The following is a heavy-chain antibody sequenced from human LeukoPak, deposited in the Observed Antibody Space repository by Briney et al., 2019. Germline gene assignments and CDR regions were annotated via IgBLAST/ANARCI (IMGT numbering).Heavy chain of an antibody. CDR2: ISGSGGST. J-gene: IGHJ4*02. D-gene: IGHD3-10*01. Sequence: PGGSLRLSCAASGFTFSSYAMSWVRQAPGKGLEWVSAISGSGGSTYYADSVKGRFTISRDNSKNTLYLQMNSLRAEDTAVYYCAKGIGGSGSYPIDYWGQGTLVIVSS. CDR3: AKGIGGSGSYPIDY. CDR1: GFTFSSYA. V-gene: IGHV3-23*01.